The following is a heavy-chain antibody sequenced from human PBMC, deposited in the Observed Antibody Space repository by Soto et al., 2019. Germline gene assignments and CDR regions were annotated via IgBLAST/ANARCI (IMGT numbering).Heavy chain of an antibody. V-gene: IGHV3-23*01. Sequence: EVQLLESGGGLVQPGGSLRLSCAASGLTMSWVRQAPGKGLDWVSAISGSVGITYYADSVKGRFTISRDNSKNTLYLEINGLRANDTAVYYCAKPHSGSNWSYEYWGQGTLVTVSS. D-gene: IGHD1-20*01. CDR2: ISGSVGIT. CDR3: AKPHSGSNWSYEY. CDR1: GLT. J-gene: IGHJ4*02.